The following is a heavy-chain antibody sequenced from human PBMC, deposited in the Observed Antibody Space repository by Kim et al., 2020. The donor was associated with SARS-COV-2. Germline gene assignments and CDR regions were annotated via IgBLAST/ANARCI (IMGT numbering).Heavy chain of an antibody. D-gene: IGHD3-22*01. Sequence: VSVKGPFTVSRDNARNTLYLQMDSLRAEDTALYYCAKDHESSGWPTFDYWGQGTLVTVSS. CDR3: AKDHESSGWPTFDY. J-gene: IGHJ4*02. V-gene: IGHV3-33*06.